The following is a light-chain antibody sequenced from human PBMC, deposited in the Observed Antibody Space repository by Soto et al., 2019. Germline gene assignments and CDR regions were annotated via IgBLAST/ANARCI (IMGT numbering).Light chain of an antibody. CDR2: GES. J-gene: IGKJ5*01. CDR3: QQYYNWPRT. V-gene: IGKV3D-15*01. CDR1: QSISSY. Sequence: EIVMTQSPGTLSLSPGERATLSCRASQSISSYLAWYQQKPGQAPRILIYGESSRATGIPDRFSGSGSGTEFTLTINSLQAEDCAVYYCQQYYNWPRTCGQGTRLEIK.